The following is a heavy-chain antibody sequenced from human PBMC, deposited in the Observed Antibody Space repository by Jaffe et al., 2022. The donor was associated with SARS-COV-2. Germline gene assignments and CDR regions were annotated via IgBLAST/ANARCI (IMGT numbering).Heavy chain of an antibody. Sequence: QVQLQQWGAGLLKPSETLSLTCAVYGGSFSGYYWSWIRQPPGKGLEWIGEINHSGSTNYNPSLKSRVTISVDTSKNQFSLKLSSVTAADTAVYYCAGAARPSLDYWGQGTLVTVSS. CDR2: INHSGST. J-gene: IGHJ4*02. CDR3: AGAARPSLDY. CDR1: GGSFSGYY. D-gene: IGHD6-6*01. V-gene: IGHV4-34*01.